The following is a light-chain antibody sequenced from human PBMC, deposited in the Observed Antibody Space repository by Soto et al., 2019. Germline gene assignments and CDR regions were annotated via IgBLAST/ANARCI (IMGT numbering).Light chain of an antibody. Sequence: DIVMTQSPDPLAVSLGERATINCKSSQSVFSTSSSKNYLAWDQQKPGQPPRLHVSWASTRESGVPDRFSGSGSGTDFTLTFSSLQAEDAAVYYCQQFYTTPHSFGQGTKVEIK. CDR2: WAS. J-gene: IGKJ1*01. CDR1: QSVFSTSSSKNY. CDR3: QQFYTTPHS. V-gene: IGKV4-1*01.